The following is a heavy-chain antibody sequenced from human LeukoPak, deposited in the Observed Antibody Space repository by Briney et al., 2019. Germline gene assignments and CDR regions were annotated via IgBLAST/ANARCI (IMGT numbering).Heavy chain of an antibody. V-gene: IGHV3-21*01. Sequence: GGSLRLSCAASGFTFSRYSMNWVRQAPGKGLEWLSCISSSSSYIYYANSVKGRFTISRDNAKNSLYLQMNSLRAEDTAVYYCAKDPAWHSSGWFYFDYWGQGTLVTVSS. J-gene: IGHJ4*02. CDR3: AKDPAWHSSGWFYFDY. CDR2: ISSSSSYI. D-gene: IGHD6-19*01. CDR1: GFTFSRYS.